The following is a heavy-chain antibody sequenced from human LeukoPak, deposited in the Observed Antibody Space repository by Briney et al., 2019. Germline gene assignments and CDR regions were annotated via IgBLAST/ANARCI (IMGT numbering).Heavy chain of an antibody. V-gene: IGHV1-69*06. CDR3: ARESRVGWFDP. CDR1: GGTFSNYG. D-gene: IGHD2-15*01. CDR2: IIPIFGTA. J-gene: IGHJ5*02. Sequence: SVKVSCKASGGTFSNYGISWVRQAPGQGLEWMGGIIPIFGTANYAQKFQGRVTLTADKSTSTAYMELSSLRSEDTAVYYCARESRVGWFDPWGQGTLVTVSS.